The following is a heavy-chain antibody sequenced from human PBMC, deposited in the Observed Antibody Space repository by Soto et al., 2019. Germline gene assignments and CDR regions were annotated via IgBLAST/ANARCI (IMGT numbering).Heavy chain of an antibody. CDR1: GGSISSGGYD. Sequence: PPETLAIGCTFSGGSISSGGYDWSWIRQHPGKGLEWIGYIYYSGSTYYNPSLKSRVTISVDTSKNQFSLKLSSVTAADTAVYYCARCQRDFDYWGQGTLVTVSS. CDR3: ARCQRDFDY. J-gene: IGHJ4*02. V-gene: IGHV4-31*02. CDR2: IYYSGST.